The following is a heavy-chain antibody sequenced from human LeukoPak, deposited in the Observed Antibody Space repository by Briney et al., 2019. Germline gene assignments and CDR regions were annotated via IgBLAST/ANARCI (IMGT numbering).Heavy chain of an antibody. CDR2: IKQDGSKE. Sequence: GGSLRLSCAASGFTFRNYWMSWVRQAPGKGPEWVANIKQDGSKEEYVDSVKGRFTVSRDNANNSLSLQMNGLRAEDTAVYYCTRWAGVIDSWGQGTLVTVSS. V-gene: IGHV3-7*01. J-gene: IGHJ5*01. CDR3: TRWAGVIDS. D-gene: IGHD3-10*01. CDR1: GFTFRNYW.